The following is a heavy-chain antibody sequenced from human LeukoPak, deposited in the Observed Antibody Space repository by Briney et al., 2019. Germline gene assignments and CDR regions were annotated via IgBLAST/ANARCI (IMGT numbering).Heavy chain of an antibody. CDR1: GYTLTELS. J-gene: IGHJ4*02. D-gene: IGHD3-22*01. Sequence: ASVKVSCKVSGYTLTELSMHWVRQAPGKGLEWMGGFDPEDGETIYAQKFQGRVTMTEDTSTDTACMELSSLRSEGTAVYYCATELIISEVQKWFSRPPGFDYWGQGTLVTVSS. V-gene: IGHV1-24*01. CDR3: ATELIISEVQKWFSRPPGFDY. CDR2: FDPEDGET.